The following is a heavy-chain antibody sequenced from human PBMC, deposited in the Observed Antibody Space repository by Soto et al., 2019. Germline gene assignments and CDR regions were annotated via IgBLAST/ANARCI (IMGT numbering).Heavy chain of an antibody. D-gene: IGHD3-3*01. V-gene: IGHV1-18*01. CDR3: ARDIAPYYDFWSGYYRKYYYYYYMDV. CDR1: GYTFTSYG. Sequence: ASVKVSCKASGYTFTSYGISWVRQAPGQGLEWMGWISAYNGNTNYAQKLQGRVTMTTDTSTSTAYMELRSLRSDDTAVYYCARDIAPYYDFWSGYYRKYYYYYYMDVWGKGTTVTVSS. J-gene: IGHJ6*03. CDR2: ISAYNGNT.